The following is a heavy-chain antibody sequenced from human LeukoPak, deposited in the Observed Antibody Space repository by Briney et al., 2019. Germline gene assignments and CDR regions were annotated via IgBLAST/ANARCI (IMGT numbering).Heavy chain of an antibody. J-gene: IGHJ6*03. CDR2: INSDGSST. V-gene: IGHV3-74*01. Sequence: VGSLRLSCAASGFTFSSYWMHWVRHAPGKGLGWVSRINSDGSSTSYADSVKGRFTISRDNAKNTLYLQMNSLRAEDTAVYYCARDLTGYYYYYYMDVWGKGTTVTVSS. CDR1: GFTFSSYW. D-gene: IGHD4/OR15-4a*01. CDR3: ARDLTGYYYYYYMDV.